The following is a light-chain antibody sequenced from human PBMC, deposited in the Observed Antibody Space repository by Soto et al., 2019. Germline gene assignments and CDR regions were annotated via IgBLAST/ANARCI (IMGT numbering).Light chain of an antibody. CDR3: SSYTSGSTLYV. CDR1: SSDVGSYNY. J-gene: IGLJ1*01. V-gene: IGLV2-14*01. Sequence: QSVLTQPASVSGSPGQSITISCTGTSSDVGSYNYDSWYQHHPGKAPRLMIYASSNRPSGVSHRFSGSRSGNTASLTISGLQAEDEADYYCSSYTSGSTLYVFGTGTKVTVL. CDR2: ASS.